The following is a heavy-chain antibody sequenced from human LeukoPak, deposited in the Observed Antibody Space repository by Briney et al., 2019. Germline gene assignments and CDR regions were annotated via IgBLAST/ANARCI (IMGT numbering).Heavy chain of an antibody. CDR1: GGSFSGYY. J-gene: IGHJ3*01. D-gene: IGHD1-1*01. CDR2: IYYSEST. V-gene: IGHV4-34*11. Sequence: PSETLSLTCAVYGGSFSGYYWSWIRQPPGKGLEWIGYIYYSESTNYNPSLETRVTISVDTSRNQFSLKVRSVTAADTAVYYCVRDWNPLQGHDAFDVWGQGRMVTISS. CDR3: VRDWNPLQGHDAFDV.